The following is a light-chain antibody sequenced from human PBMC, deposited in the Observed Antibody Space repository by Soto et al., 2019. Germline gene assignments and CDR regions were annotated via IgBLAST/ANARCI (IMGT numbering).Light chain of an antibody. CDR2: EVN. V-gene: IGLV2-18*02. J-gene: IGLJ2*01. Sequence: QSALTQPPSVSGSPGQSVTISCTGTSTDVGPYNRVSWYQQPPGTAPKLIIYEVNNRPSGVPDRFSGSKSGNTASLTISGLQAEDEADYYCSSYTITSPVVFGGGTKLTVL. CDR1: STDVGPYNR. CDR3: SSYTITSPVV.